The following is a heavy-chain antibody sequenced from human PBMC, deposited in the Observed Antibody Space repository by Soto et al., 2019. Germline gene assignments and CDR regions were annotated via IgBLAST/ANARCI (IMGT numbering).Heavy chain of an antibody. CDR1: GYTFSNFA. Sequence: VKVSCKASGYTFSNFAMHWVRQAPGQRLEWMGWISAGNWNTKYAQKLQGRVSITRDTSASTAYMELRSLTSDDTAVYYCARDLVPGYTGFSDYWGQGTLVTVSS. CDR3: ARDLVPGYTGFSDY. CDR2: ISAGNWNT. V-gene: IGHV1-3*01. J-gene: IGHJ4*02. D-gene: IGHD5-12*01.